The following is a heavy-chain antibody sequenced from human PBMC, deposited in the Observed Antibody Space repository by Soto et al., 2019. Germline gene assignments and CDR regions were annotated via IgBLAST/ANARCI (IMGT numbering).Heavy chain of an antibody. CDR3: ARVSLAGIYYYYYYMDV. V-gene: IGHV3-7*01. J-gene: IGHJ6*03. CDR2: IKQDGSEK. CDR1: GFTFSSYW. D-gene: IGHD3-10*01. Sequence: GGSLRLSCAASGFTFSSYWMSWVRQAPGKGLEWVSNIKQDGSEKYYVDSVKGRFTISRDNAKNSLYLQMNSLRAEDTAVYYCARVSLAGIYYYYYYMDVWGKGTTVTVSS.